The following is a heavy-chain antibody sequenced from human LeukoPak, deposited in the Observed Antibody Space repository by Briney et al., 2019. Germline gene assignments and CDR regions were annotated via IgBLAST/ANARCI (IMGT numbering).Heavy chain of an antibody. CDR1: GFTFSTSA. Sequence: WASVKVSCNTSGFTFSTSAVQWVRQARGQRLEWIGWIIVGSGATNYAQSLQGRFTITRDMSTNTAYMELSSLGSEDSAVYYCAAELYGVYTDCCTFHLWGQGTLVTVSS. V-gene: IGHV1-58*01. CDR2: IIVGSGAT. D-gene: IGHD4-17*01. J-gene: IGHJ3*01. CDR3: AAELYGVYTDCCTFHL.